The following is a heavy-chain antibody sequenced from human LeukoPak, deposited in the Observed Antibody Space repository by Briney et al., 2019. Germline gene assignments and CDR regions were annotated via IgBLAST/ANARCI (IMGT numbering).Heavy chain of an antibody. CDR2: ISGSGGST. Sequence: PGGSLRLSCAASGVTLSTYAMSWVRQAPGKGLEWVSAISGSGGSTYYADSVKGRFTISRDNSKNTLYLQMNSLRAEDTAVYYCAKVIRWELPYAGEFDYWGQGTLVTVSS. D-gene: IGHD1-26*01. CDR3: AKVIRWELPYAGEFDY. CDR1: GVTLSTYA. V-gene: IGHV3-23*01. J-gene: IGHJ4*02.